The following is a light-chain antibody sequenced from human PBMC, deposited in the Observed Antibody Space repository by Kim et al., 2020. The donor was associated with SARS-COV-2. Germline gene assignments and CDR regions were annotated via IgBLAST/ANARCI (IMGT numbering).Light chain of an antibody. J-gene: IGKJ1*01. CDR3: PQSYTTSWT. CDR2: GAS. V-gene: IGKV1-39*01. CDR1: QSISTY. Sequence: DIQMTQSPSSLSASVGDRVTITCRASQSISTYLNWYQQKPGKAPKLLIYGASSLLSGVPSRFSGSGSGTDFTLTISSLQPEDFATYSCPQSYTTSWTFGQGTKVDIK.